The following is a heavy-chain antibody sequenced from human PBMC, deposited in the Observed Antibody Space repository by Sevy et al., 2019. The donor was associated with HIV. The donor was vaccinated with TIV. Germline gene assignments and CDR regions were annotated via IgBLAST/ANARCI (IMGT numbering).Heavy chain of an antibody. V-gene: IGHV3-49*03. CDR1: GFTFGDYA. D-gene: IGHD6-6*01. CDR3: TRDLEYSSSYYFDY. J-gene: IGHJ4*02. CDR2: IRSKAYGGTT. Sequence: GGSLRLSCTASGFTFGDYAMSWFRQAPGKGLEWVGFIRSKAYGGTTEYAASVKGRVTISREDSKSIAYLQMNSLKTEDTAVYYCTRDLEYSSSYYFDYWGQGTLVTVSS.